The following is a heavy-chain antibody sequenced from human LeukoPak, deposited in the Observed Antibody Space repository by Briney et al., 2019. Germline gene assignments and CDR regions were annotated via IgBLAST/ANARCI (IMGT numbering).Heavy chain of an antibody. Sequence: TGGSLRLSCAASGFTFGNYGMSWVRQAPGKGLEWVSGINWNGGSTGYADSVEGRFTISRDNAKNSLYLQMNSLRAEDTAVYYCARHRVPIVGATNFDYWGQGTLVTVSS. V-gene: IGHV3-20*04. CDR3: ARHRVPIVGATNFDY. J-gene: IGHJ4*02. CDR2: INWNGGST. D-gene: IGHD1-26*01. CDR1: GFTFGNYG.